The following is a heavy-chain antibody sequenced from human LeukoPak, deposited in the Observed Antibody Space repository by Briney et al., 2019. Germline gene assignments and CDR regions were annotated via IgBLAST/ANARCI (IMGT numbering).Heavy chain of an antibody. V-gene: IGHV1-18*01. CDR3: ARGIIGYYFDY. Sequence: ASVKVTCKTSGYTFTIYGISWVRQAPGQGLEWMGLISAYGNTNYAQNLQGRVTMTTDTSTSTAYMELRSLRSDDTAVYYCARGIIGYYFDYWGQGTLVTVSS. CDR1: GYTFTIYG. J-gene: IGHJ4*02. CDR2: ISAYGNT. D-gene: IGHD2-15*01.